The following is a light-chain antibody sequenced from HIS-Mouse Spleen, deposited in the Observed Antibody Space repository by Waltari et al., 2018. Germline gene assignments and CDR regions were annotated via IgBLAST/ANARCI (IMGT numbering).Light chain of an antibody. CDR1: SRDVVGYNQ. V-gene: IGLV2-11*01. CDR2: DVS. Sequence: QSALTQPRSVSGSPGQSVTISCTGTSRDVVGYNQVSWYQQHPGKAPNPMIYDVSKRPSGVPDRFSGSKSGNTASLTISGLQAEDEADYYCCSYAGSYTGVFGTGTKVTVL. CDR3: CSYAGSYTGV. J-gene: IGLJ1*01.